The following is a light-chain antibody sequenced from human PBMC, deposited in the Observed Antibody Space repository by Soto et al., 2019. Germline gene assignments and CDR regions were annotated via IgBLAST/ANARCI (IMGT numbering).Light chain of an antibody. CDR2: AAS. Sequence: DIELTQSPSFLSASVGDRVTITCRASQGISSYLAWYQQKPGQAPKLLIYAASTLQSGVPSRFSGSGFATEFTLTITSLQSEDFATYYCQQHNNFPLTFGGGTKVDIK. V-gene: IGKV1-9*01. J-gene: IGKJ4*01. CDR3: QQHNNFPLT. CDR1: QGISSY.